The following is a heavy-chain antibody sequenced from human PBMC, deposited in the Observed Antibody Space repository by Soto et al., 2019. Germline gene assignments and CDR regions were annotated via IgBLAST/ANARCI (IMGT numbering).Heavy chain of an antibody. J-gene: IGHJ4*02. CDR2: IYYSGST. D-gene: IGHD3-10*01. CDR1: GGSISSGGYY. V-gene: IGHV4-31*03. CDR3: ATYGSGTYKPTTFDY. Sequence: QVQLQESGPGLVKPSQTLSLTCTVSGGSISSGGYYWSWIRQHPGKGLEWIGYIYYSGSTYYNPFLKSRVTISVDTSKDQFSLKLSSVTAADTAVYYCATYGSGTYKPTTFDYWGQGTLVTVSS.